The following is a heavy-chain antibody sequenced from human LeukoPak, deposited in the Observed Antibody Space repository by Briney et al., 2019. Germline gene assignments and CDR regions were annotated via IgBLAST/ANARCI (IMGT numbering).Heavy chain of an antibody. CDR2: ISSNGGST. CDR3: ARRAVAGTGRLGDDALDY. Sequence: GGSLRLSCSASGFTFSSYAMHWVRQAPGKGLEYVSAISSNGGSTYYADSVKGRFTISRDNSKNTLYLQMNSLRAEDTAVYYCARRAVAGTGRLGDDALDYWGQGTLVTVSS. V-gene: IGHV3-64*04. J-gene: IGHJ4*02. CDR1: GFTFSSYA. D-gene: IGHD6-19*01.